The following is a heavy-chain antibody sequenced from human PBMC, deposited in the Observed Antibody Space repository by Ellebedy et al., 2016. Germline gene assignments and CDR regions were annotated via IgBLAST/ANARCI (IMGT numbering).Heavy chain of an antibody. CDR1: GFTFRTYD. CDR3: ARGRSHAFDI. V-gene: IGHV3-13*04. J-gene: IGHJ3*02. Sequence: GGSLRLXCAASGFTFRTYDMHWVRQGTGKGLEWVSGIGTASDTFYPDSVKGRFTISRDNAKNSLYLQMNSLRAEDTAVYYCARGRSHAFDIWGQGTMVTVSS. CDR2: IGTASDT.